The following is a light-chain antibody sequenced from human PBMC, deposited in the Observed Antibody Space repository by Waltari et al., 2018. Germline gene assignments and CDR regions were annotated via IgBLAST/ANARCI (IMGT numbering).Light chain of an antibody. V-gene: IGKV3-11*01. CDR2: DAS. J-gene: IGKJ2*01. Sequence: EIVLPQSPATLSLSPGERATLSCRASQRVASFLAWYQQKPGQAPRLLSYDASNRATGIPARFSGSGSGTDFTLTISSLEPEDFGLYYCQQRSNALTFGQGTKLEI. CDR3: QQRSNALT. CDR1: QRVASF.